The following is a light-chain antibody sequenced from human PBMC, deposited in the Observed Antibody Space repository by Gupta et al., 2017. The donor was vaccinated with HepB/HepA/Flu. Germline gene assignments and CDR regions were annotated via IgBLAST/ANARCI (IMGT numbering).Light chain of an antibody. Sequence: EIVMTHCPVTLSLSPGETATLSCRASQSINANFAWYQQIPGQAPRLLVYGSSTRASDIPARFSGRGSGTEFTLSISNLQSEDSALYFCQQYNSWRLTFGGGTQVEI. CDR2: GSS. CDR3: QQYNSWRLT. J-gene: IGKJ4*02. CDR1: QSINAN. V-gene: IGKV3D-15*01.